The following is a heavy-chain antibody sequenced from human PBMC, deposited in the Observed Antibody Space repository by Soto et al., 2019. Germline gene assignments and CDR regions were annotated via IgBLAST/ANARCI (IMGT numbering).Heavy chain of an antibody. J-gene: IGHJ6*03. D-gene: IGHD3-3*01. CDR3: ARAGYDFWSGYDYYYYYYMDV. CDR1: GYTFTSYG. V-gene: IGHV1-18*01. CDR2: ISAYNGNT. Sequence: ASVKVSCKASGYTFTSYGISWVRQAPGQGLEWMGWISAYNGNTNYAQKLQGRVTMTTDTSTSTAYMELSSLRSEDTAVYYCARAGYDFWSGYDYYYYYYMDVWGKGTTVTVSS.